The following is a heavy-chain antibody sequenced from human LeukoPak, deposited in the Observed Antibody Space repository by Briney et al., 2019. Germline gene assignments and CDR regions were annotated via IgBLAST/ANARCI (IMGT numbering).Heavy chain of an antibody. CDR3: ARGDGVYQQYYYYMDV. J-gene: IGHJ6*03. D-gene: IGHD4-17*01. Sequence: SETLSLSCTVAGDSVSSKYWNWIRQPPGKGLEWIAYIHNSGSIKYNPSLKSRVTISIDTSKNQISLRLDSETAADTAVYFCARGDGVYQQYYYYMDVWGEGTTVTVSS. CDR2: IHNSGSI. CDR1: GDSVSSKY. V-gene: IGHV4-59*02.